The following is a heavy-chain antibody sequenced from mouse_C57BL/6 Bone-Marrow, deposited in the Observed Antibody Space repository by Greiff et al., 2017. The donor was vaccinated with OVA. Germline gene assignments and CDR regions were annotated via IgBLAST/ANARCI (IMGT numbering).Heavy chain of an antibody. J-gene: IGHJ2*01. V-gene: IGHV1-63*01. CDR1: GYTFTNYW. CDR3: ARGRVFTTVVAPFDY. CDR2: IYPGGGYT. D-gene: IGHD1-1*01. Sequence: QVQLKESGAELVRPGTSVKMSCKASGYTFTNYWIGWAKQRPGHGLEWIGDIYPGGGYTNYNEKFKGKATLTADKSSSTTYMQFSSLTSEDSAIYYCARGRVFTTVVAPFDYWGQGTTLTVSS.